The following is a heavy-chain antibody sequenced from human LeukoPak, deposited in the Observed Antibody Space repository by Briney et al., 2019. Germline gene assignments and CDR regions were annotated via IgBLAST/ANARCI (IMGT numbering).Heavy chain of an antibody. J-gene: IGHJ4*02. D-gene: IGHD2/OR15-2a*01. CDR1: GFTFTNAW. V-gene: IGHV3-15*07. CDR2: IKSKTDGGTT. Sequence: GGSLRLSCAASGFTFTNAWINWVRQAPGKGLEWVGRIKSKTDGGTTDYAAPVKGRFTISRDDSENTLYLQVNSLKTEDTAVYYCTRIFRTAHFDYWGQGTPVTVSS. CDR3: TRIFRTAHFDY.